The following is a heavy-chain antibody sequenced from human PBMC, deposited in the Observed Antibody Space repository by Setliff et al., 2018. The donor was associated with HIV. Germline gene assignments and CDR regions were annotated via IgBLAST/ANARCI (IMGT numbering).Heavy chain of an antibody. CDR3: AREGLAVAGLNWFDP. CDR1: GGSFSGYY. D-gene: IGHD6-19*01. Sequence: SETLSLTCAVYGGSFSGYYWSWIRQPPGKGLEWIGEINHSGSTNYNPSLKSRVTMSVDASKNQFSLKLSSVTAADTAVYYCAREGLAVAGLNWFDPWGQGTLVTVSS. V-gene: IGHV4-34*01. CDR2: INHSGST. J-gene: IGHJ5*02.